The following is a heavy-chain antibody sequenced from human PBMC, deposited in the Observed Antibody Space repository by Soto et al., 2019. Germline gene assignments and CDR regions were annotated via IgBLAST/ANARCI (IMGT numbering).Heavy chain of an antibody. CDR2: IWYDGSNK. J-gene: IGHJ5*02. CDR1: GFTFSSYG. CDR3: ASGARATEDAGGGFDP. V-gene: IGHV3-33*01. Sequence: GGSLRLSCAASGFTFSSYGMHWVRQAPGKGLEWVAVIWYDGSNKYYADSVKGRFTISRDNSKNTLYLQMNSLGAEDTAVYYCASGARATEDAGGGFDPWGQGTLVTVSS. D-gene: IGHD1-26*01.